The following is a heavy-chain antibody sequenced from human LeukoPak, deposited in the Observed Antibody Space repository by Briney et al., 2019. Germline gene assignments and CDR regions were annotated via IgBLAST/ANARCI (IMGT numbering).Heavy chain of an antibody. V-gene: IGHV1-46*01. CDR1: GYTFINYY. J-gene: IGHJ4*02. D-gene: IGHD4-23*01. CDR2: INPSGGST. CDR3: ARAYGGNSDY. Sequence: ASVKVSCEASGYTFINYYMHWVRQAPGQGLEWMGIINPSGGSTSYAQKFQGRVTMTRDTSTSTVYMELSSLRSEDTAMYYCARAYGGNSDYWGQGTLVTVSS.